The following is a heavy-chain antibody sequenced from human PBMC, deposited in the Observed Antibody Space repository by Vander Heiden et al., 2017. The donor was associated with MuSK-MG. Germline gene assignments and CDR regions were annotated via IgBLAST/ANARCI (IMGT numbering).Heavy chain of an antibody. CDR2: ISGSGGST. V-gene: IGHV3-23*01. CDR3: AKGSRTPVPAARFDY. J-gene: IGHJ4*02. Sequence: EVQLLESGGALVQPGGSLRLSCAASGFTFNSYAMSWVRQAPGKGLEWVSGISGSGGSTYYADSGNGRFTISRDNSKNTLYMQMNSLRAEDTAVYYCAKGSRTPVPAARFDYWGQGTLVTVSS. D-gene: IGHD2-2*01. CDR1: GFTFNSYA.